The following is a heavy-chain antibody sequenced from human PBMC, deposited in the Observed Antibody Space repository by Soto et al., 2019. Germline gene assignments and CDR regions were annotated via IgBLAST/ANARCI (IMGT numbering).Heavy chain of an antibody. CDR3: AIWSNVNPLYYRGMDV. V-gene: IGHV1-69*06. CDR2: IIPLHNTS. D-gene: IGHD3-16*01. J-gene: IGHJ6*02. Sequence: QVQLLQSGAEVKKPGSSVKVSCKVSGGAFTNYSLNWVRHAPGQGLEWLGGIIPLHNTSNYSLKLLGRGSVTADISSNTVYMHLSGLTSDDTATYYCAIWSNVNPLYYRGMDVWGQGTTVTVSS. CDR1: GGAFTNYS.